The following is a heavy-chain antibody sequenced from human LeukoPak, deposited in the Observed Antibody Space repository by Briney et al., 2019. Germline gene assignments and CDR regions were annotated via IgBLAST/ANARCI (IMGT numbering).Heavy chain of an antibody. D-gene: IGHD3-10*01. Sequence: GASVKVSCKAPGYTFTGYYMHWVRQAPGQGLEWMGRINPNSGGTNYAQKFQGRVTMTRDTSTSTVYMELSSLRSEDTAVYYCARVIGSKFDPWGQGTLVTVSS. CDR3: ARVIGSKFDP. J-gene: IGHJ5*02. V-gene: IGHV1-2*06. CDR1: GYTFTGYY. CDR2: INPNSGGT.